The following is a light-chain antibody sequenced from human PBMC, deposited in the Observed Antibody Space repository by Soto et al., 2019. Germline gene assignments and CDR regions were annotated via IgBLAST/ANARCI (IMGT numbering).Light chain of an antibody. CDR2: GAS. CDR3: QHYNNWLGT. Sequence: EIVMTQSPATLSVSRGERATLSCRANQAISRILAWYQQKPGQAPRLLIYGASTRATGIPDRFSGSGSGTEFTLTISSLQSEDFAVYYCQHYNNWLGTFGGGTKVDIK. CDR1: QAISRI. V-gene: IGKV3-15*01. J-gene: IGKJ4*01.